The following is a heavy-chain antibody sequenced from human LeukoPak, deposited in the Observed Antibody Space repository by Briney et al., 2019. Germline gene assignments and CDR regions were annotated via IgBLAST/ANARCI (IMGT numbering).Heavy chain of an antibody. Sequence: PSETLSLTCAVYGGSFSGYYWSWIRQPPGKGLEWIGEINHSGSTNYNPSLKSRVAISVDTSKNQFSLKLSSVTAADTAVYYCARIRLTGDLSDPDAFDIWGQGTMVTVSS. CDR2: INHSGST. J-gene: IGHJ3*02. CDR1: GGSFSGYY. CDR3: ARIRLTGDLSDPDAFDI. V-gene: IGHV4-34*01. D-gene: IGHD7-27*01.